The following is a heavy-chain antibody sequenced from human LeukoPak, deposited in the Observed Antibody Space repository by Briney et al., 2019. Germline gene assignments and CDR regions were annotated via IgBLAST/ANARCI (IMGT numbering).Heavy chain of an antibody. V-gene: IGHV4-34*01. J-gene: IGHJ4*02. CDR1: GGSFSGYY. CDR3: ARSSSTSQKLKY. CDR2: INHSGST. D-gene: IGHD2-2*01. Sequence: SETLSLTCAVYGGSFSGYYWSWIRQPPGKGLEWIGEINHSGSTNYNPSLKSRVTISVDTSKNQFSLKLSSVTAADTAVYYCARSSSTSQKLKYWGQGTPVTVSP.